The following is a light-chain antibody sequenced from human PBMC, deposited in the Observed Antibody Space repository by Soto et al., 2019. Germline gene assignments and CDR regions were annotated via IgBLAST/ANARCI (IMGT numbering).Light chain of an antibody. CDR1: QSISSD. CDR2: GAS. J-gene: IGKJ1*01. CDR3: QQYNNWPPWT. V-gene: IGKV3-15*01. Sequence: EIVMTQFPGTLSVSPGERATLSCRASQSISSDLAWYQQKPGQAPRLLIYGASTRATGVPARFSGSGSGTEFTLTISSLQSEDFAVYYCQQYNNWPPWTFGQGTKVKIK.